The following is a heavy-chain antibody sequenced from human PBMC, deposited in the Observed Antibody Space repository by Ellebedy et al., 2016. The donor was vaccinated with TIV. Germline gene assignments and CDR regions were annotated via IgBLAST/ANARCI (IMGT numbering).Heavy chain of an antibody. CDR1: GGSVSSGSYY. CDR3: ARGDGYSRRYFDY. J-gene: IGHJ4*02. CDR2: IYYSGST. V-gene: IGHV4-61*01. Sequence: MPSETLSLTCTVSGGSVSSGSYYWSWIRQPPGKGLEWIGYIYYSGSTNYNPSLKSRVTISVDTSKNQFSLKLSSVTAADTAVYYCARGDGYSRRYFDYWGQGTLVTVSS. D-gene: IGHD6-13*01.